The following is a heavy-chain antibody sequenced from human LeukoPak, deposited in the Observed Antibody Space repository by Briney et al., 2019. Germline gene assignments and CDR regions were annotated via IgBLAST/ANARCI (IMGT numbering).Heavy chain of an antibody. J-gene: IGHJ4*02. CDR2: IDHGGST. CDR3: ANSPTYCSSTSCYINY. Sequence: SETLSLTCAVYGGSFSDYYWSWIRQPPGKGLEWIGEIDHGGSTNYNPSLKSRVTISLDSSKNQFSLKLSSVTAADTAVYYCANSPTYCSSTSCYINYWGQGTLVAVSS. D-gene: IGHD2-2*01. V-gene: IGHV4-34*01. CDR1: GGSFSDYY.